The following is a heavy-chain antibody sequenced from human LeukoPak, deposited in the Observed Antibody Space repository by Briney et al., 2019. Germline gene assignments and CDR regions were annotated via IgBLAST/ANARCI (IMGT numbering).Heavy chain of an antibody. D-gene: IGHD3-22*01. J-gene: IGHJ4*02. CDR3: ARMYYYDSSGCLDY. V-gene: IGHV1-69*04. CDR1: GGTFSSYA. CDR2: IIPILGIA. Sequence: AASVKVSCKASGGTFSSYAISWVRQAPGQGLEWMGRIIPILGIANYAQKFQGRVTITADKSTSTAYMELSSLRSEDTAVYYCARMYYYDSSGCLDYWGQGTLVTVSS.